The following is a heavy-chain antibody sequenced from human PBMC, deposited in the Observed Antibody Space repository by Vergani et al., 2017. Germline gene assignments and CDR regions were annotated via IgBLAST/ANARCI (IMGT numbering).Heavy chain of an antibody. CDR2: ISGIGGST. D-gene: IGHD3-22*01. J-gene: IGHJ4*02. CDR3: AKDQVTMIVVVITDFFFY. V-gene: IGHV3-23*01. Sequence: EVQLLESGGGLVQPGGSLRLSCAASGFTFSRYAMSWVRQAPGKGLEWVSAISGIGGSTYYAASVKGRFTISSDNSKNTLYLQMNSLRAEDTAVYYCAKDQVTMIVVVITDFFFYWGQGTLVTVSS. CDR1: GFTFSRYA.